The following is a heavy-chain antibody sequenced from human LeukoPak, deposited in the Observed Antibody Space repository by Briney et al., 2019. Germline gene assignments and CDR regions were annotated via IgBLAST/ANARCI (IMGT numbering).Heavy chain of an antibody. Sequence: SETLSLTCTVSGASLSSYYWSWIRQPPGKGLEWIGYIYYSGSTNYNPSLKSRVTISVDTSKNQFSLKLSSVTAADTAVYYCARGATIFGYMDVWGKGTTVTVSS. CDR2: IYYSGST. J-gene: IGHJ6*03. CDR1: GASLSSYY. V-gene: IGHV4-59*01. CDR3: ARGATIFGYMDV. D-gene: IGHD3-3*01.